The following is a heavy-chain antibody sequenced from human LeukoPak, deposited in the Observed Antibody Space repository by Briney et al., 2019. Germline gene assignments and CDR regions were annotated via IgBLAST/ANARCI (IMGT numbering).Heavy chain of an antibody. CDR1: GFTFSSYS. CDR2: ISSSSSTI. J-gene: IGHJ4*02. D-gene: IGHD4-17*01. Sequence: GGSLRLSCAAFGFTFSSYSMNWVRQAPGKGLEWVSYISSSSSTIYYADSVKGRFTISRDNAKNSLYLQMNSLRDEDTAVYYCARKADYGDPEPLGDYWGQGTLVTVSS. CDR3: ARKADYGDPEPLGDY. V-gene: IGHV3-48*02.